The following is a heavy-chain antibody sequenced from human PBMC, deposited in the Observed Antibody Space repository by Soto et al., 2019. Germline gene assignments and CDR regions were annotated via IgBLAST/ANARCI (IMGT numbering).Heavy chain of an antibody. Sequence: SETLSLTCTVSGGSISSYYWSWIRQPPGKGLEWIGYIYYSGSTNYNPSLKSRVTISVDTSKSQFSLKLSSVTAADTAVYYCARDLRFSGVGRGMDVWGQGTTVTVSS. V-gene: IGHV4-59*01. CDR2: IYYSGST. D-gene: IGHD1-26*01. CDR3: ARDLRFSGVGRGMDV. CDR1: GGSISSYY. J-gene: IGHJ6*02.